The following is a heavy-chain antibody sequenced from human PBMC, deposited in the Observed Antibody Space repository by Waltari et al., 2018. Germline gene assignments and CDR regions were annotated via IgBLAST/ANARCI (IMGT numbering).Heavy chain of an antibody. J-gene: IGHJ4*02. V-gene: IGHV4-34*01. CDR2: SNDDGDT. CDR1: GESFSGYC. CDR3: IRAPAYKGYFDY. Sequence: QGQLQRWGTRLLTPSETLSLTCAVCGESFSGYCWGWYRQPPGKGLEWIGDSNDDGDTNSSPYLESRLTISVDTSKNQFCLKLNAVSAADTAMYYCIRAPAYKGYFDYWGQGILVTVSS. D-gene: IGHD1-20*01.